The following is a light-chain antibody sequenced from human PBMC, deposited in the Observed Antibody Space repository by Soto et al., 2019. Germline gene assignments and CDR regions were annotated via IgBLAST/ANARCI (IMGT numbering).Light chain of an antibody. V-gene: IGKV1-5*01. CDR1: QNINNW. J-gene: IGKJ2*01. Sequence: IQMTQSPSTLSASVGDRVTITCRASQNINNWLVWYQQKPGKAPKLLIYDASSLKSGVPSRFSGSGSGTEFTLTISGLQPDDFATYYCQQNNYYFGQGTKVEIK. CDR2: DAS. CDR3: QQNNYY.